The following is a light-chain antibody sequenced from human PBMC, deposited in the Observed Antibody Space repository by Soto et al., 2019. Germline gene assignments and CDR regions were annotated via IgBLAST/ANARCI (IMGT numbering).Light chain of an antibody. CDR1: NIGAKS. J-gene: IGLJ1*01. V-gene: IGLV3-21*02. CDR2: DDR. CDR3: QVWHSSTDNYV. Sequence: SYELTQPPSVSVAPGQTATITCGGDNIGAKSVHWYQQKPGQAPVLVVHDDRDRPSGIPDRFSGSNSGKTATLTISRAEGGDESDYYCQVWHSSTDNYVFGIGTKVPVL.